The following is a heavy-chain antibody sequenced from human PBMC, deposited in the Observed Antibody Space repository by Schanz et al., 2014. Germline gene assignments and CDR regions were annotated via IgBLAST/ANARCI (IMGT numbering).Heavy chain of an antibody. D-gene: IGHD6-13*01. CDR2: IKHDGSVK. J-gene: IGHJ4*02. V-gene: IGHV3-7*02. CDR1: TFTFSSDW. Sequence: EVQLLESGGGLVQPGGSLRLSCSASTFTFSSDWMSWVRQAPGKGLEWVANIKHDGSVKDYVDSVEGRFTISRDNAKRSLFLQMNSLRVEVTSVYFCVSQTGSPNYWGQGTLVTVSS. CDR3: VSQTGSPNY.